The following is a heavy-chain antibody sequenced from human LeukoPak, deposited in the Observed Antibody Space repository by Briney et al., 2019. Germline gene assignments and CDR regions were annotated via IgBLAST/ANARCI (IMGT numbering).Heavy chain of an antibody. CDR2: INPNSGGT. CDR3: ARDRPLDADDYYGFYYFDY. V-gene: IGHV1-2*02. J-gene: IGHJ4*02. D-gene: IGHD3-10*01. Sequence: ASVKVSCKASGYTFTGYYMHWVRQAAGQGLEWMGWINPNSGGTNHAQKFQGRVTMTRDTSISTAYMELSRLRSDDTAVYYCARDRPLDADDYYGFYYFDYWGQGTLVTVSS. CDR1: GYTFTGYY.